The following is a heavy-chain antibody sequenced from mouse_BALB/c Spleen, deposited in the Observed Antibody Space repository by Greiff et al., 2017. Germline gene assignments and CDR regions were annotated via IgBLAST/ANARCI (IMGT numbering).Heavy chain of an antibody. J-gene: IGHJ4*01. CDR1: GFSLTGYG. CDR3: ARYDGSYAMDY. D-gene: IGHD1-2*01. V-gene: IGHV2-6-7*01. CDR2: IWGDGST. Sequence: VQLQQSGPGLVAPSQSLSITCTVSGFSLTGYGVNWVRQPPGKGLEWLGMIWGDGSTDYNSALKSRLSISKDNSKSQVFLKMNSLQTDDTARYYCARYDGSYAMDYWGQGTSVTVSS.